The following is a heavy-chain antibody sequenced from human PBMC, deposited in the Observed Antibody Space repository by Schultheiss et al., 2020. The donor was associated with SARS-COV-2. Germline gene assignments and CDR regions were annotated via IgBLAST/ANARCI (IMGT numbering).Heavy chain of an antibody. CDR1: GGSISSYY. V-gene: IGHV4-59*12. D-gene: IGHD4-17*01. J-gene: IGHJ6*02. CDR2: IYFSGST. Sequence: SETLSLTCTVSGGSISSYYWSWIRQPPGKGLEWIGYIYFSGSTNCNPSLKSRVTISVDTSRNQFSLKLSSVTAADTAVYYCARDSNYGDYESRGLDVWGQGTTVTVSS. CDR3: ARDSNYGDYESRGLDV.